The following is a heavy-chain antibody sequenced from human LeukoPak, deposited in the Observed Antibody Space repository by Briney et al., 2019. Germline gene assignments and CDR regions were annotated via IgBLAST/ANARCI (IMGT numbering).Heavy chain of an antibody. CDR3: ARDCGIQLWLRSSCYYYGMDV. CDR1: GFTVSSNY. J-gene: IGHJ6*02. CDR2: IYSGGST. V-gene: IGHV3-53*01. Sequence: EGSLRLSCAASGFTVSSNYMSWVRQAPGKGLEWVSVIYSGGSTYYADSVKGRFTISRDNSKNTLYLQMNSLRAEDTAVYYCARDCGIQLWLRSSCYYYGMDVWGQGTTVTVSS. D-gene: IGHD5-18*01.